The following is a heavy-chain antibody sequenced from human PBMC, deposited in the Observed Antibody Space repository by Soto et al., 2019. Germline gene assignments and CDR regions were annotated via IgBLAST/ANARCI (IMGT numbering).Heavy chain of an antibody. Sequence: EVQLLESGGGLVQPGGSLRLSCEASGFTFSRHAVTWVRQAPGKGLEWVSAISGNGAGIYYADSVKGRFTVSRDNSKNTLYLQMNSLREEDTAVYYCADCSGGTCYSEAFDFWGQGTMVTVSS. V-gene: IGHV3-23*01. CDR2: ISGNGAGI. CDR1: GFTFSRHA. J-gene: IGHJ3*01. D-gene: IGHD2-15*01. CDR3: ADCSGGTCYSEAFDF.